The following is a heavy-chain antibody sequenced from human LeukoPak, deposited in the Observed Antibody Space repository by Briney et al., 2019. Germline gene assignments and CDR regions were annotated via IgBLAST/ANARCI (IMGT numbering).Heavy chain of an antibody. J-gene: IGHJ4*02. Sequence: SGTLSLTCAVYGGSFSGYYWSWIRQPPGKGLEWIGEINHSGSTNYNPSLKSRVTISVDTSKNQFSLKLSSVTAADTAVYYCARPSRTYYYDSSGYWFSYWGQGTLVTVSS. CDR2: INHSGST. V-gene: IGHV4-34*01. CDR1: GGSFSGYY. D-gene: IGHD3-22*01. CDR3: ARPSRTYYYDSSGYWFSY.